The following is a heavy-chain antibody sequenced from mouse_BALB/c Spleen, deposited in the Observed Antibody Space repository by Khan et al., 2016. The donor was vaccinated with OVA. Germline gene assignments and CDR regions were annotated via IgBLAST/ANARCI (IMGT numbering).Heavy chain of an antibody. CDR1: GYTFTTYT. CDR3: EREGAYYRSDGWFAY. CDR2: INPSSGYA. D-gene: IGHD2-14*01. Sequence: VQLQESGAELARPGASVKMSCKASGYTFTTYTMHWIKQRPGQGLEWIGYINPSSGYANYNQKFKDKATLTADKSSSTAYMQLSSLTSEDSAVYYCEREGAYYRSDGWFAYWGQGTLVTVSA. V-gene: IGHV1-4*01. J-gene: IGHJ3*01.